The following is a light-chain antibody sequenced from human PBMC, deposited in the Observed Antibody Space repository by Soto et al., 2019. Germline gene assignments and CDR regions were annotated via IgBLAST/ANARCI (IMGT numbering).Light chain of an antibody. V-gene: IGKV1-17*01. J-gene: IGKJ1*01. CDR1: QDIRND. Sequence: DLQMTQSPSSLSASVGDRVTITCRASQDIRNDLGWYQQNPGKAPKRLIYAASSLQSGVPSRFSGSGSGTEFTLTISSLQPEDYATYYCLQHNVYPPTFGQGTKVEI. CDR3: LQHNVYPPT. CDR2: AAS.